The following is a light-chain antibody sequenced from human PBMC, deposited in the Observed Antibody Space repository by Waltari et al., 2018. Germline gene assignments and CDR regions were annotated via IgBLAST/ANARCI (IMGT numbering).Light chain of an antibody. V-gene: IGLV2-14*03. CDR1: SSDVGGYNY. J-gene: IGLJ2*01. CDR2: DVS. CDR3: SSYISSSTLEL. Sequence: SALTQPASVSASPGQSLTIPCTGTSSDVGGYNYVSWYQQHPGKAPKLIIYDVSNRPSGVSNRFSGSKSGNTASLTISGLQAEDEADYYCSSYISSSTLELFGGGTSLTVL.